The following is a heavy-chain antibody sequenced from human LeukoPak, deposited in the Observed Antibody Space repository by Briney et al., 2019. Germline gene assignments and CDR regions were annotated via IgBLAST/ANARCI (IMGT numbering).Heavy chain of an antibody. CDR1: GGSISSSSYY. D-gene: IGHD4-23*01. J-gene: IGHJ4*02. Sequence: SETLSLTCTVSGGSISSSSYYWGWIRQPPGKGLEWIGSIYYSGSTYYNPSLKSRVTISVDTSKNQFSLKLSSVTAADTAVYYCARQAAVVTPFDYWGQGTLVTVSS. V-gene: IGHV4-39*01. CDR3: ARQAAVVTPFDY. CDR2: IYYSGST.